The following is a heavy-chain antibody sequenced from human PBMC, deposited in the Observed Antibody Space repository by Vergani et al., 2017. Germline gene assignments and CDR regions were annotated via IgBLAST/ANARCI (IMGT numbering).Heavy chain of an antibody. CDR1: GGSVSSYY. J-gene: IGHJ5*02. CDR3: ARHSTVEWLVKLGWIDP. D-gene: IGHD6-19*01. V-gene: IGHV4-59*08. CDR2: SYYSGSI. Sequence: QVQLQESGPGLMKPSETLSLTCTVSGGSVSSYYWSWIRQPPGKGLEWVGYSYYSGSIKYNPSLQSRVTISTDTSKNQFSLRLSSVTAADTAVYFCARHSTVEWLVKLGWIDPWGQGILVTVSS.